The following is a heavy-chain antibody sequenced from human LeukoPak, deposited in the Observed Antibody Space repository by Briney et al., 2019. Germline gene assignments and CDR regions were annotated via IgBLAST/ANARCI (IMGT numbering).Heavy chain of an antibody. CDR1: GFTFSSYA. Sequence: PGGSLRLSCAASGFTFSSYAMSWVRQAPGKGPEWVSSISGRGGDSYYADSVKGRFTISRDNSKNMVYLQMSSLRAEDTAVYYCATNLVVVAATGGDDAFDIWGQGTMVAVSS. CDR3: ATNLVVVAATGGDDAFDI. V-gene: IGHV3-23*01. D-gene: IGHD2-15*01. CDR2: ISGRGGDS. J-gene: IGHJ3*02.